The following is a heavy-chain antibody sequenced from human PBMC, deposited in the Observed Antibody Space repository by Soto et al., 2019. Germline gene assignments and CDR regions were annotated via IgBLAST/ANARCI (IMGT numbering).Heavy chain of an antibody. CDR2: ISDSSDYI. J-gene: IGHJ4*02. D-gene: IGHD3-10*01. Sequence: EVQLVESGGGLVKPGGSLRLSCAASGFSFSTSSMNWVRQAPGKGLEWVSSISDSSDYIYYADSLKGRFTISRDNAKKSLYLQMESLRAEDTAMYYCTRPGGDPDYWGQGTLVTVSS. V-gene: IGHV3-21*01. CDR1: GFSFSTSS. CDR3: TRPGGDPDY.